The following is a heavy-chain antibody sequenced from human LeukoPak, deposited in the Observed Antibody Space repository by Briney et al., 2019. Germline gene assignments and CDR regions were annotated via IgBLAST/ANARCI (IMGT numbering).Heavy chain of an antibody. CDR2: IYYSGST. J-gene: IGHJ6*02. CDR3: ASRIVRGYYGMDV. CDR1: GGSISSSSYY. V-gene: IGHV4-39*07. D-gene: IGHD3-22*01. Sequence: PSETLSLTCTVSGGSISSSSYYWGWIRQPPGKGLEWIGSIYYSGSTYYNPSLKSRVTISVDTSKNQFSLKLSSVTAADTAVYYCASRIVRGYYGMDVWGQGTTVTVSS.